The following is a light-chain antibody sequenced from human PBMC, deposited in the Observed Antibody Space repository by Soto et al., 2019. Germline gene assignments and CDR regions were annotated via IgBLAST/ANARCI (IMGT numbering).Light chain of an antibody. J-gene: IGKJ1*01. V-gene: IGKV3-20*01. CDR2: GAS. Sequence: EIVLTQSPGTLSLSPGERATLSCRASQSVSSSYLAWYQQKPGQAPRLLIYGASSRATGIPDRFSGSGSVTDFTFTISRLEPEDFAVYYCQQYGSSPPTFSQGTKVEIK. CDR1: QSVSSSY. CDR3: QQYGSSPPT.